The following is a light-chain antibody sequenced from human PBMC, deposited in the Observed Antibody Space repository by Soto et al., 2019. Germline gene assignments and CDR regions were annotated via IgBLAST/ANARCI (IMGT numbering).Light chain of an antibody. CDR3: CSYAGSFTWV. V-gene: IGLV2-11*01. J-gene: IGLJ3*02. CDR2: DVS. CDR1: SSDVGGYGY. Sequence: QSALTQPRSVSGSPGQSVTISCTGTSSDVGGYGYVSWYQHHPGKAPKLMIYDVSKRPSGVPDRFSGSKSGNTASLTISGLQAEDEADYYCCSYAGSFTWVFGGGTQLTVL.